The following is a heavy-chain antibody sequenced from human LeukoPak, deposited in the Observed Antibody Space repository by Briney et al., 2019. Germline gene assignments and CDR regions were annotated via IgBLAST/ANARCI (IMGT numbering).Heavy chain of an antibody. V-gene: IGHV3-20*04. CDR2: INWNGGST. J-gene: IGHJ4*02. CDR1: GFTFDDYG. D-gene: IGHD6-6*01. Sequence: GGSLRLSCAAAGFTFDDYGMSLVRQAPGKGLELVSGINWNGGSTGYADSVKGRFTISRDNAKNSLYLQMNSLRAEDTALYYCAAHEYSSSPADYWGQGTLVTVSS. CDR3: AAHEYSSSPADY.